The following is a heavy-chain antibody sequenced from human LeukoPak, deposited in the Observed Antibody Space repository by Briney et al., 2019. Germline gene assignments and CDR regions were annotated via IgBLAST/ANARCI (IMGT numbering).Heavy chain of an antibody. D-gene: IGHD3-22*01. CDR2: IYSSGST. CDR3: ARVPYDSSGREAFDI. J-gene: IGHJ3*02. CDR1: GGSISSYY. V-gene: IGHV4-59*01. Sequence: SETLSLTCTVSGGSISSYYWSWIRQPPGKGLERIGYIYSSGSTNYNPSLKSRVTISVDTSKNQFSLKLSSVTAADTAVYYCARVPYDSSGREAFDIWGQGTMVTVSS.